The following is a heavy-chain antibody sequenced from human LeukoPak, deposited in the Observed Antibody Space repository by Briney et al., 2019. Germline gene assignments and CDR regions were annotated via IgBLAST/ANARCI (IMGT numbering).Heavy chain of an antibody. CDR1: GFTFSNYA. Sequence: GGSLRLSCAASGFTFSNYAMNWVRQAPGKGLEWVSAISGSGGSTYYADSVKGRFTISRDNAKNSLYLQMNSLRAEDTAVYYCASSFSGYDFEDYWGQGTLVTVSS. J-gene: IGHJ4*02. CDR2: ISGSGGST. CDR3: ASSFSGYDFEDY. V-gene: IGHV3-23*01. D-gene: IGHD5-12*01.